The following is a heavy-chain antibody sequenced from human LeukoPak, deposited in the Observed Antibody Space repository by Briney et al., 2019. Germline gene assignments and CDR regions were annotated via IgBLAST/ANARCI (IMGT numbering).Heavy chain of an antibody. D-gene: IGHD5-24*01. CDR2: FNYIGST. J-gene: IGHJ4*02. CDR1: GGSISSISYY. V-gene: IGHV4-39*01. CDR3: AIHLSVEMATGGIDY. Sequence: SETLSLTCTVSGGSISSISYYWGWHRQPQGKGLEGFGSFNYIGSTYYNPSHKRGLIISDNTTKNEFSLKLSSVTAADTAVYYCAIHLSVEMATGGIDYWGQGTLVTVSS.